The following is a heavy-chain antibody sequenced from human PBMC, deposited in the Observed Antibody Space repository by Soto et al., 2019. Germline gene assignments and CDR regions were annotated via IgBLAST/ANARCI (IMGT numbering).Heavy chain of an antibody. Sequence: EVQLVESGGGLVQPGGSLRLPCAASGFTFSSYWMHWVRHAPGKGLVWVSRINSDGSSTSYADSVKGRFTISRDNAKNTLYLQMNSLRAKDTAVYYCARDYYGSGDYWSQGTLVTVSS. CDR3: ARDYYGSGDY. CDR2: INSDGSST. V-gene: IGHV3-74*01. J-gene: IGHJ4*02. D-gene: IGHD3-10*01. CDR1: GFTFSSYW.